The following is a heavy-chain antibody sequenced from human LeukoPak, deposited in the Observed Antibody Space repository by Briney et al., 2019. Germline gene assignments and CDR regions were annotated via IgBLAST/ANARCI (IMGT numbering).Heavy chain of an antibody. CDR2: IIPIFGTA. D-gene: IGHD2-2*01. Sequence: ASVKVSCKASGGTFSSYAISWVRQAPGQGLEWMGGIIPIFGTANYAQKFQGRVTITADESTSTAYMELSSLRSEDTAVYYCAREVVVVVPAASYYYYGMDVWGQGTTVTVSS. CDR3: AREVVVVVPAASYYYYGMDV. V-gene: IGHV1-69*13. J-gene: IGHJ6*02. CDR1: GGTFSSYA.